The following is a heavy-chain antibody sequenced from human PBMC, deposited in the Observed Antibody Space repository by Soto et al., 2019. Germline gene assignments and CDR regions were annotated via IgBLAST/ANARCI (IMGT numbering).Heavy chain of an antibody. D-gene: IGHD3-3*01. V-gene: IGHV3-30-3*01. J-gene: IGHJ3*02. CDR2: ISYEGNNK. CDR3: ARLADFGVVSAFDI. CDR1: GFTCSSYA. Sequence: QVQLVDSGGGVVQPGRSLRLSCAASGFTCSSYAMHWVRQAPGKGLQWVAVISYEGNNKYYADSVKGRFTISRDNSKNTLYLQMNSLRAEDTAVYYCARLADFGVVSAFDIWGQGTMVTVSS.